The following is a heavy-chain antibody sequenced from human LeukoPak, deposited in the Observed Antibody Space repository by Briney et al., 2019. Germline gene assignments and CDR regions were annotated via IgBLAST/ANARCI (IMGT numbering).Heavy chain of an antibody. J-gene: IGHJ4*02. Sequence: GGSLRLSCAASGFTFSSYAMHWVRQAPGKGLEWVAVISYDGSNKYYADSVKGRFTISRDNSKNTLYLQMNSLRAEDTAVYYCARDHHEYYYDSSGYYGYWGQGTLVTVSS. CDR2: ISYDGSNK. CDR3: ARDHHEYYYDSSGYYGY. D-gene: IGHD3-22*01. V-gene: IGHV3-30-3*01. CDR1: GFTFSSYA.